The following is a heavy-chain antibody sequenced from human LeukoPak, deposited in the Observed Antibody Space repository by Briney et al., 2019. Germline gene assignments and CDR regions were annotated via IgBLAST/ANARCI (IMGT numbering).Heavy chain of an antibody. CDR3: ARGWELAYFDY. CDR2: IYPGDSDT. J-gene: IGHJ4*02. CDR1: GYSFTSSW. V-gene: IGHV5-51*01. D-gene: IGHD1-26*01. Sequence: GESLKISCKGSGYSFTSSWIGWVRQMPGKGLEWMGIIYPGDSDTTYSPSFQGQVTISADKSISTAHLQWRSLKASDTAMYYCARGWELAYFDYWGQGTLVTVSS.